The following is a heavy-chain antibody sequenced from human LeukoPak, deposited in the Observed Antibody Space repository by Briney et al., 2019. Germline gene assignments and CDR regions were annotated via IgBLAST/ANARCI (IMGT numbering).Heavy chain of an antibody. D-gene: IGHD6-19*01. Sequence: ASVKVSCKASGYTFTGYYMHWVRQAPGQGLEWMGWINPNSGGTNYAQKFQGGVTLTRDTSISTAFMELSRLRSDDTAVYYCARGPDEWLVLPLTWFDPWGQGTLVTVSS. V-gene: IGHV1-2*02. CDR1: GYTFTGYY. CDR3: ARGPDEWLVLPLTWFDP. CDR2: INPNSGGT. J-gene: IGHJ5*02.